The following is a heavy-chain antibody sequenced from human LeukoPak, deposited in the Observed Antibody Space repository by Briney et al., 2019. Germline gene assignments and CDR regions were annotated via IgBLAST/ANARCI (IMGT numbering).Heavy chain of an antibody. Sequence: GGSLRPSCAASGFTFSNYGMGWVRQTPGKGLEWVANIKQDGSEKYYVDSVKGRFTISRDNAKNSLYLQMNSLRAEDTAVYYCARRGYYYDSSGYYLGGFDYWGQGTLVTVSS. CDR1: GFTFSNYG. D-gene: IGHD3-22*01. CDR2: IKQDGSEK. CDR3: ARRGYYYDSSGYYLGGFDY. V-gene: IGHV3-7*01. J-gene: IGHJ4*02.